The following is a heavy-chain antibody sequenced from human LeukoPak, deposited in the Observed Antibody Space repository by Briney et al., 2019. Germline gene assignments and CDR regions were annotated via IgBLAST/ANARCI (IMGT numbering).Heavy chain of an antibody. CDR1: GFTFSSYA. V-gene: IGHV3-23*01. Sequence: GGSLRLSCAASGFTFSSYAMSWVRQAPGKGLEWVSGISTNGGSSSYADSVKGRFTISRDNPRNTLYLQMNSLRAEDTAVYYCARATYYYFDYWGQGTLVTVSS. CDR2: ISTNGGSS. J-gene: IGHJ4*02. D-gene: IGHD4-11*01. CDR3: ARATYYYFDY.